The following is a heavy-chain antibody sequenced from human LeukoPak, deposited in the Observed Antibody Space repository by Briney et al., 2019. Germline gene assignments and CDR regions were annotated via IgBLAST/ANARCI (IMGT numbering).Heavy chain of an antibody. J-gene: IGHJ5*02. V-gene: IGHV4-39*01. CDR3: ARQGYISGQGFRNNWFDP. CDR1: GGSISSSSFY. D-gene: IGHD6-19*01. Sequence: SETLSLTSTVSGGSISSSSFYWGWIRQPPGKGLEWIGTIFYSGSTYYNPSLRSRVTMSVDTSKNQFSLRLSSVTAADTAVYYCARQGYISGQGFRNNWFDPWGQGSLVTVSS. CDR2: IFYSGST.